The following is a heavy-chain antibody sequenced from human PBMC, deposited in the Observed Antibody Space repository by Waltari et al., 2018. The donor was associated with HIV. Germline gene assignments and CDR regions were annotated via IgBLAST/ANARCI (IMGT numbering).Heavy chain of an antibody. D-gene: IGHD1-26*01. J-gene: IGHJ5*02. Sequence: EVQLVQSGAEVKKPGESLKISCKGSGYRLTSYWMGWVRQMPGKGLDWMGIIYPGDSDTRYSPSFQGQVTISADKSISTAYLQWSSLKASDTAMYYCARVLRGVGATTDWWFDPWGQGTLVTVSS. CDR2: IYPGDSDT. V-gene: IGHV5-51*03. CDR3: ARVLRGVGATTDWWFDP. CDR1: GYRLTSYW.